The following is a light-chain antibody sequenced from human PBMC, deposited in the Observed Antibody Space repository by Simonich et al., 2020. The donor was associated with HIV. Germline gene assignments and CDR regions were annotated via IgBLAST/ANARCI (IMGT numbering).Light chain of an antibody. V-gene: IGKV1-NL1*01. J-gene: IGKJ1*01. CDR1: LGIRNS. Sequence: DIQMTQSPSSLSASVGDRVTIPCRASLGIRNSLAWYQQKPGKAPKLLLYAASRLESGVPSRFSGSGSGTDYTLTISSLQPEDFATYYCQQYYSTRTFGQGTKVEIK. CDR3: QQYYSTRT. CDR2: AAS.